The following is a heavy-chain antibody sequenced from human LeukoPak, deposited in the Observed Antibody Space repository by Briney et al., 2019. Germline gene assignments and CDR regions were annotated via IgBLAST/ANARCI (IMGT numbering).Heavy chain of an antibody. D-gene: IGHD3-22*01. CDR1: GFTFSSYA. CDR2: ISGSGAST. J-gene: IGHJ4*02. Sequence: GGSLRLSCAASGFTFSSYAMTWVRQAPGKGLEWVSAISGSGASTYYADSVKGRFTISRDNAKNSLYLQMNSLRAEDTAVYYCARTYYYDSSGYYYDYWGQGTLVTVSS. V-gene: IGHV3-23*01. CDR3: ARTYYYDSSGYYYDY.